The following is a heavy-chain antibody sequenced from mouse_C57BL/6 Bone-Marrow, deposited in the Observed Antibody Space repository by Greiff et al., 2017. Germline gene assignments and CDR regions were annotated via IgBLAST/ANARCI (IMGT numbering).Heavy chain of an antibody. CDR3: ARLTGSYWYFDV. CDR1: GYAFSSYW. J-gene: IGHJ1*03. CDR2: IYPGDGDT. V-gene: IGHV1-80*01. Sequence: QVHVKQSGAELVKPGASVKISCKASGYAFSSYWMNWVKQRPGKGLEWIGQIYPGDGDTNYNGKFKGKATLTADKSSSTAYMQLSSLTSEDSAVYFCARLTGSYWYFDVWGTGTTVTVSS. D-gene: IGHD4-1*01.